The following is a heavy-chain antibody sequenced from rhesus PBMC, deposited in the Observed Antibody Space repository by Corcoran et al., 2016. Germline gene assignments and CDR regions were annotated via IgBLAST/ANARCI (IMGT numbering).Heavy chain of an antibody. CDR2: IYGSSTST. CDR3: AREGYSSGWSPYYFDY. J-gene: IGHJ4*01. Sequence: QVQLQESGPGVMKPSETLSLTCAVSGGSISDIYRWSWIGQPPGKGVGWIGYIYGSSTSTNYNPSLNSRVTISKDTSKNQFSLKLSSVTAADTAVYYCAREGYSSGWSPYYFDYWGQGVLVTVSS. V-gene: IGHV4S10*01. CDR1: GGSISDIYR. D-gene: IGHD6S26*01.